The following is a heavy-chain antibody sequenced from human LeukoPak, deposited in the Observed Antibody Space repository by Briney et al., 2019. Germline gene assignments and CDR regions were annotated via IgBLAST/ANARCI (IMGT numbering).Heavy chain of an antibody. V-gene: IGHV1-69*13. CDR1: GGTFSSYA. J-gene: IGHJ3*02. CDR2: IIPIFGTA. Sequence: SVKVSCTASGGTFSSYAISWVRQAPGQGLEWMGGIIPIFGTANYAQKFQGRVTITADESTSTAYMELSSLRSEDTAVYYCARSYIQTPRGAFDIWGQGTMVTVSS. CDR3: ARSYIQTPRGAFDI.